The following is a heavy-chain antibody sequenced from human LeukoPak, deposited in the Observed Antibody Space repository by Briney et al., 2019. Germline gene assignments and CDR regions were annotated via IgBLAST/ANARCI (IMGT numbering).Heavy chain of an antibody. J-gene: IGHJ4*02. Sequence: GSSVKVSCKASGGTFSSYAISWVRQAPGQGLEWMGRIIPIFGIANYAQKFQGRVTITADKSTSTAYMELSSLRSEDTAVYYCARVPSGAGIAYWGQGTLVTVSS. V-gene: IGHV1-69*04. CDR2: IIPIFGIA. CDR3: ARVPSGAGIAY. CDR1: GGTFSSYA. D-gene: IGHD1-26*01.